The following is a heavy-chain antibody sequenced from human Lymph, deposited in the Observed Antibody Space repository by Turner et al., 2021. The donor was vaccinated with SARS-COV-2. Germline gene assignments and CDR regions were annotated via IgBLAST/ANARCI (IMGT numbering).Heavy chain of an antibody. CDR3: AKEGDTAMVNFDY. J-gene: IGHJ4*02. D-gene: IGHD5-18*01. CDR2: ISGSGGST. V-gene: IGHV3-23*01. Sequence: EVQLLESGGGLVQPGRSLGLSCAASGFTFSSYAMSWVRQGPGKGLEWVSAISGSGGSTYYADTVKGRFTISRDNSKNTLYLQMNSLRAEDTAVYYCAKEGDTAMVNFDYWGQGTLVTVSS. CDR1: GFTFSSYA.